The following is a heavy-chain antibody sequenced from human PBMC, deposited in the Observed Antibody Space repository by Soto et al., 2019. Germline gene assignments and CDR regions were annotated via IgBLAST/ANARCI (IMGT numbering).Heavy chain of an antibody. V-gene: IGHV3-53*01. Sequence: GGFKRLSCAASGFTGSSNYMSWVRQAPGKGLEWVSVIYSGGSTYYGDCMRGRVTISRDNAKNALYLEMNSLRAEDPAVYYCARESEDLTSNFDYWGQGTLVTVSS. CDR1: GFTGSSNY. CDR3: ARESEDLTSNFDY. CDR2: IYSGGST. J-gene: IGHJ4*02.